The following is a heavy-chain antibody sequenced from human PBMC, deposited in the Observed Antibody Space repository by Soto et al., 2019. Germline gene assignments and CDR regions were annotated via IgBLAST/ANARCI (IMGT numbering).Heavy chain of an antibody. V-gene: IGHV1-3*01. CDR3: ARDLDCISTSCYYYFDY. Sequence: GASVKVSCKASGYTFTSYAMHWVRQAPGQRLEWMGWINAGNGNTKYSQKFQGRVTITRDTSASTAYMELSSLRSEDTAVYYCARDLDCISTSCYYYFDYWGQGTLVTSPQ. J-gene: IGHJ4*02. D-gene: IGHD2-2*01. CDR1: GYTFTSYA. CDR2: INAGNGNT.